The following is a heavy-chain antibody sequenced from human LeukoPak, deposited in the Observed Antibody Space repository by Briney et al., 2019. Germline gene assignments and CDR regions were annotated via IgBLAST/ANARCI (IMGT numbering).Heavy chain of an antibody. J-gene: IGHJ3*02. CDR1: GDSINNNY. V-gene: IGHV4-59*08. CDR2: ISYSGST. Sequence: SETLSLTCTVSGDSINNNYWSWIRQPPGKGLEWIGYISYSGSTNYNPSLKSRVTISIDTSKNQFSLKLRSVTAADTAIYYCARQGYDILTGYIDAFDIWGQGTMVTVSS. D-gene: IGHD3-9*01. CDR3: ARQGYDILTGYIDAFDI.